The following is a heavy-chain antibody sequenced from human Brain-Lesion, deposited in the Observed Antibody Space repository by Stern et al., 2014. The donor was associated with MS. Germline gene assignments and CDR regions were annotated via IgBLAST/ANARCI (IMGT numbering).Heavy chain of an antibody. CDR3: APTSQVLFDY. D-gene: IGHD3-10*01. Sequence: EVQLVESGGDLVKPGGSLRLSCAASGFVFSSAWMSWVRQAPGKGLEWVGRIKSKRDGGTTDYVAPVKGRFTILRDDSRNILYLEMNTLKTDDTAVYYCAPTSQVLFDYWGQGTLVPVSS. V-gene: IGHV3-15*01. CDR1: GFVFSSAW. J-gene: IGHJ4*02. CDR2: IKSKRDGGTT.